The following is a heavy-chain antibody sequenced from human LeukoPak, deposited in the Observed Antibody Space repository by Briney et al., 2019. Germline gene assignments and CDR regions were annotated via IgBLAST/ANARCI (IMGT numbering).Heavy chain of an antibody. J-gene: IGHJ4*02. CDR1: GYTFTGYY. D-gene: IGHD2-2*02. CDR3: ARGGIVVVPAAIGY. Sequence: ASVKASCKASGYTFTGYYMHRVRQAPGQGLEWMGWINPNSGGTNYAQKFQGRVTMTRDTSISTAYMELSRLRSDDTAVYYCARGGIVVVPAAIGYWGQGTLVTVSS. V-gene: IGHV1-2*02. CDR2: INPNSGGT.